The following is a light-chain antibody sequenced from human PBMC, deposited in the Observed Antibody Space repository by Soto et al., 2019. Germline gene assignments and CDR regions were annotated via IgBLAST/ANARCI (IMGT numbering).Light chain of an antibody. CDR3: QHYNNLPLT. J-gene: IGKJ4*01. CDR2: DAS. V-gene: IGKV1-33*01. Sequence: DIQMTQSPSSLSASVGDRVTIACQASQNIYNYLNWYQLKPGKAPQVLILDASDLDTGVASRFSGSGYGTGFSLSINNLQPEDVGTYYCQHYNNLPLTFGGGTPVEI. CDR1: QNIYNY.